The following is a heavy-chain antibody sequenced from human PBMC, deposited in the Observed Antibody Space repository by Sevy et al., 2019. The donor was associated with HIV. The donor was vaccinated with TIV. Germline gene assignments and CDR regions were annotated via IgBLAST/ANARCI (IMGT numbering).Heavy chain of an antibody. Sequence: SETLSLTCTVSGGSISRTDSLWAWIRQPPGKGLEWIGYIYHTGSDYSNPSLKSRVTISVDKSKTQFSLRLNSVTAADTAVYYCAVAVSVIPSATPPKFDSWGQGALVTVSS. J-gene: IGHJ4*02. CDR2: IYHTGSD. CDR1: GGSISRTDSL. D-gene: IGHD2-15*01. CDR3: AVAVSVIPSATPPKFDS. V-gene: IGHV4-30-4*08.